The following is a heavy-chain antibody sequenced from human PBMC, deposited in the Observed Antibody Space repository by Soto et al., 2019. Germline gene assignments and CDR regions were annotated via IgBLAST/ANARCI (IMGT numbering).Heavy chain of an antibody. V-gene: IGHV3-23*01. J-gene: IGHJ4*02. CDR2: IRGSGDRA. D-gene: IGHD3-22*01. CDR3: AKVRPNTYYYEFDY. Sequence: PGWSLRLSCAASGFAFSNFAMSWVRQAPGKGLEWVSGIRGSGDRAYYADSVRGRFTISRDNSKNTLFLQMNSLRAEDTAIYYCAKVRPNTYYYEFDYWGQGTLVTVSS. CDR1: GFAFSNFA.